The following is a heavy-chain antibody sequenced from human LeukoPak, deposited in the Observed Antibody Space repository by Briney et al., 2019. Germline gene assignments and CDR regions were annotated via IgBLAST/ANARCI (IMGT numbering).Heavy chain of an antibody. CDR3: ARSGTMVRGVNTLIDY. CDR1: GYTFTNYG. CDR2: ISAYNGNT. J-gene: IGHJ4*02. D-gene: IGHD3-10*01. Sequence: ASVKVSCKASGYTFTNYGISWVRQAPGQGLEWMGWISAYNGNTNYAQKLQGRVTMTTDTSTSTAYMELRSLRSDDTAVYYCARSGTMVRGVNTLIDYWGQGTLVTVSS. V-gene: IGHV1-18*01.